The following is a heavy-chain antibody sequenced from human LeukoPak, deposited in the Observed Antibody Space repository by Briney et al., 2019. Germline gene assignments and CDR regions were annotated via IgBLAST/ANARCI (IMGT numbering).Heavy chain of an antibody. V-gene: IGHV3-23*01. J-gene: IGHJ3*02. CDR2: IRSGGGGT. Sequence: SLRLSCAASGFTFSNYAMIWVRQAPGRGLEWVSAIRSGGGGTLYADSVKGRFTISRDNSKNTLFLQMNNMRAEDTAVYYCARDPNGDYVGAFAMWGPGTKVTVS. D-gene: IGHD4-17*01. CDR3: ARDPNGDYVGAFAM. CDR1: GFTFSNYA.